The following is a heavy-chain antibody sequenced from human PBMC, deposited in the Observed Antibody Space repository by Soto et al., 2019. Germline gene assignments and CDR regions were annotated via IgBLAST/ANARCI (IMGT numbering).Heavy chain of an antibody. V-gene: IGHV1-69*01. D-gene: IGHD3-22*01. Sequence: QVQLVQSGAEVKKPGSSVKVSCKISGGTFSRYSISWVRQAPGQGLEWMGGIVPIFGTRNYAQKFQDRVTITTDESGTTAHMELSNLRSEDTAVYYCARPYEGGYSSNHHYYYALDVWGQGTAVTVSS. CDR1: GGTFSRYS. J-gene: IGHJ6*02. CDR2: IVPIFGTR. CDR3: ARPYEGGYSSNHHYYYALDV.